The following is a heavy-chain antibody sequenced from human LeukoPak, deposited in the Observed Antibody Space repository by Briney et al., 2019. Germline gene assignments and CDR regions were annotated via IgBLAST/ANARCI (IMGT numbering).Heavy chain of an antibody. CDR1: GGSISSYY. V-gene: IGHV4-59*01. CDR3: ASGGYSYGLDY. Sequence: SETLSLTCTVSGGSISSYYWSWIRQPPGKGLEWIGYIYYSGSSNYNPSLKSRVTISVDTSKNQFSLKLSSVTAADTAVYYCASGGYSYGLDYWGQGTLVTVSS. D-gene: IGHD5-18*01. CDR2: IYYSGSS. J-gene: IGHJ4*02.